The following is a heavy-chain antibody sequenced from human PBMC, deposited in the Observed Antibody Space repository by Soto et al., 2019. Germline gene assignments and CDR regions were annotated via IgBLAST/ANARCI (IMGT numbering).Heavy chain of an antibody. CDR2: ISGSGGST. J-gene: IGHJ6*03. D-gene: IGHD2-15*01. V-gene: IGHV3-23*01. Sequence: GGSLRLSCAASGFTFSSYAMSWVRQAPGKGLEWVSAISGSGGSTYYADSVKGRFTISRDNSKNTLYLQMNSLRAEDTAVYYCAKGVRCSGGSCYYYYYMDVWGKGTTVTVSS. CDR3: AKGVRCSGGSCYYYYYMDV. CDR1: GFTFSSYA.